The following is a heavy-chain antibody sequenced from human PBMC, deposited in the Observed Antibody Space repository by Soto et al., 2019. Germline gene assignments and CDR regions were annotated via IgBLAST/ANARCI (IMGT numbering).Heavy chain of an antibody. CDR2: IKSKTDGGTT. J-gene: IGHJ3*02. Sequence: PEGSPRLSCAALWFTFSKGGVNWVPQAPGKGLEWVGRIKSKTDGGTTDYAAPVKGRFTISRDDSKNTLYLQMNSLKTEDTAVYYCTTRIVVAPDAFDIWGQGTMVTVSS. D-gene: IGHD6-19*01. V-gene: IGHV3-15*07. CDR3: TTRIVVAPDAFDI. CDR1: WFTFSKGG.